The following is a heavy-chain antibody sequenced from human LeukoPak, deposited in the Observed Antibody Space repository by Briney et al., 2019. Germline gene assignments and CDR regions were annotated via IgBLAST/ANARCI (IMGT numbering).Heavy chain of an antibody. CDR2: ITTSGSTL. J-gene: IGHJ4*02. CDR3: ARSSTFEY. V-gene: IGHV3-11*04. CDR1: GFTFSGYY. D-gene: IGHD2-2*01. Sequence: GGSLRLSCAASGFTFSGYYMSWIRQAPGKGLEWVSSITTSGSTLYFADSVKGRFTISRDNAKNSLHLQMNSLRAEDTAVYFCARSSTFEYWGQGTLVTVSS.